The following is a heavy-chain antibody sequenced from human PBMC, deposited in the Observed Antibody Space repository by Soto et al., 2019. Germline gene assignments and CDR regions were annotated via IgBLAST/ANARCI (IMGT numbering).Heavy chain of an antibody. D-gene: IGHD1-1*01. Sequence: QVQLQLSGPGLVTPSQTLSLTCAISGDSVSSNSAGWNWIRQTPSRGLEWLGRTYYRYKWYFNYAVSVESRITINPDTSKNQFSLQLSSVTPDDTAVYYCARGSWDDVSGHYYMDVWGKGTTVTVSS. V-gene: IGHV6-1*01. J-gene: IGHJ6*03. CDR1: GDSVSSNSAG. CDR3: ARGSWDDVSGHYYMDV. CDR2: TYYRYKWYF.